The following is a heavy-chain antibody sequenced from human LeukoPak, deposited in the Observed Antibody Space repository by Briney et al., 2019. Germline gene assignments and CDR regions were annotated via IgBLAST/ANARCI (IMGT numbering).Heavy chain of an antibody. J-gene: IGHJ1*01. Sequence: GGSLRLSCAAAGFTFSSYSMNWVRQAPGKGLEWVSSISSSSSYIYYADSVKGRFTISRDNSKNTLYLQMNSLGAEDTAVYYCAKGIATPEYFQHWGQGTLVTVSS. D-gene: IGHD6-13*01. CDR2: ISSSSSYI. V-gene: IGHV3-21*01. CDR3: AKGIATPEYFQH. CDR1: GFTFSSYS.